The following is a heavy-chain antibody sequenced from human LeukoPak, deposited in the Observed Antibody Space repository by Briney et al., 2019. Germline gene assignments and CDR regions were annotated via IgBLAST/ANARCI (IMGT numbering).Heavy chain of an antibody. Sequence: ASVKVSCKASGYTFTGYYMHWVRQAPGQGLEWMAWINPNSGGTNHAQKFQGRVTMTRDTSISTAYMELSRLTSDDTAVYYCARDSVSGYNGNWFDPWGQGTLVTVSS. CDR3: ARDSVSGYNGNWFDP. J-gene: IGHJ5*02. CDR2: INPNSGGT. D-gene: IGHD5-12*01. V-gene: IGHV1-2*02. CDR1: GYTFTGYY.